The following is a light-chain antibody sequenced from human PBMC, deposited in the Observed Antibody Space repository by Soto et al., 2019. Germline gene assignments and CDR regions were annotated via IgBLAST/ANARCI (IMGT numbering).Light chain of an antibody. Sequence: DIVMTQSPDSLAVSLGERATINCRSSQSLLYSSNNKNYLAWYQQKPGQPPRLLIDWASTRESGVPDRFSGSGSGTDFTLTISSLQAEDVAVYYCQQYYSTPTFGQGTRLEIK. CDR1: QSLLYSSNNKNY. CDR2: WAS. CDR3: QQYYSTPT. V-gene: IGKV4-1*01. J-gene: IGKJ5*01.